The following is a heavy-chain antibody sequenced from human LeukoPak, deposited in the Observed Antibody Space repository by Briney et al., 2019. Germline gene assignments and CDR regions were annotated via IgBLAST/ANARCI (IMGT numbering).Heavy chain of an antibody. CDR1: GGSISSSSYY. CDR2: IYYSGST. V-gene: IGHV4-39*01. CDR3: ARGVGYYYDSSGYSPSVYYYYYYMDV. Sequence: SETLSLTCTVSGGSISSSSYYWGWIRQPPGKGLEWIGSIYYSGSTYYNPSLKSRVTISVDTSKNQFSLKLSSVTAADTAVYYCARGVGYYYDSSGYSPSVYYYYYYMDVWGKGTTVTVSS. J-gene: IGHJ6*03. D-gene: IGHD3-22*01.